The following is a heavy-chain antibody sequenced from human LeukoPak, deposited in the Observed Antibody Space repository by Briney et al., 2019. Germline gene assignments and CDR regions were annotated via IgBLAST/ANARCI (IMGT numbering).Heavy chain of an antibody. CDR2: ISGSAGST. D-gene: IGHD4-17*01. CDR1: GFTFSSFA. CDR3: AKGYGDYFDY. V-gene: IGHV3-23*01. Sequence: PGGSLRLSCAASGFTFSSFAMSWVRQAPGKGLEWGSAISGSAGSTYFADSVKGRFTISRDNSKNTLYLQMNSLRAEDTAVYYCAKGYGDYFDYWGQGTLVTVSS. J-gene: IGHJ4*02.